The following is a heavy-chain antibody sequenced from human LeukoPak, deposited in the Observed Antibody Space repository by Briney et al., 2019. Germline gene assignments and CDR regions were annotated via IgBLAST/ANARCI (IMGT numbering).Heavy chain of an antibody. CDR2: IYYSGST. CDR3: ARDGGSISS. CDR1: GASINNYY. V-gene: IGHV4-59*06. Sequence: SETLSLTCTVSGASINNYYWTWIRQPPGKGLEWIGYIYYSGSTYYNPSLKSRVTISGDTSKNQFSLKLSSVTAADTAVYYCARDGGSISSWGQGTLVTVSS. D-gene: IGHD3-3*02. J-gene: IGHJ4*02.